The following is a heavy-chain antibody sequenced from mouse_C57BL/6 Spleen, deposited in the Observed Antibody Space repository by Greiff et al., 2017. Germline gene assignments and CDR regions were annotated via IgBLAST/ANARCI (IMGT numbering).Heavy chain of an antibody. D-gene: IGHD1-1*01. Sequence: EVQLVESGGDLVKPGGSLKLSFAASGFTFSSYVMSWVRQTPDKRLEWVATLSSGGSYTYYPDSVKGRFTISRDNAKNTLYLQMSSLKSEDTAMYYCARHQTYGSSLYYFDYWGQGTTLTVSA. CDR1: GFTFSSYV. CDR3: ARHQTYGSSLYYFDY. CDR2: LSSGGSYT. V-gene: IGHV5-6*01. J-gene: IGHJ2*01.